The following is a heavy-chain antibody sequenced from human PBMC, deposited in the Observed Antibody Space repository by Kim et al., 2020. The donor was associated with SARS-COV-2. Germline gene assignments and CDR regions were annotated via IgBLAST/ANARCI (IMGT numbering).Heavy chain of an antibody. CDR3: ARGFGILRGVFFAY. V-gene: IGHV1-8*02. CDR1: GYTFNNYD. CDR2: MNPNSGNT. J-gene: IGHJ4*02. D-gene: IGHD3-10*01. Sequence: ASVKVSCKASGYTFNNYDINWARQAPGQGPEWMGWMNPNSGNTGYAQKFQGRVTMTRSTSTSTAYMELSSLRPDDTAVYFCARGFGILRGVFFAYWGQGT.